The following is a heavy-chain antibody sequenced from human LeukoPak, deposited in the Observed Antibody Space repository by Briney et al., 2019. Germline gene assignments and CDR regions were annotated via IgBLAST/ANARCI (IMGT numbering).Heavy chain of an antibody. CDR1: GFTFDDYA. CDR2: ISWNSGSI. J-gene: IGHJ4*02. V-gene: IGHV3-9*01. CDR3: AKAEAHGDSLFDY. Sequence: GGSLRLSCAASGFTFDDYAMHWVRQAPGKGLEWVSGISWNSGSIGYADSVKGRFTISRDNAKNSLYLQMNSLRAEDTALYYCAKAEAHGDSLFDYWGQGTLVTVSS. D-gene: IGHD3-10*01.